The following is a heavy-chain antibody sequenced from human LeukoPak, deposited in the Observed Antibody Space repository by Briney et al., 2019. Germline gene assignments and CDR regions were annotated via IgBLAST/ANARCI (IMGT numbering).Heavy chain of an antibody. J-gene: IGHJ4*02. Sequence: GGSLRLSCAASGFTFSSYGMHWVRQAPGKGLEWVAFIRYDGSNKYYADSVKGRFTISRDNSKNTLYLQMNSLRAEDTAVYYCAKDKGGIAARPPPPGYWGQGTLVTGSS. D-gene: IGHD6-6*01. CDR1: GFTFSSYG. CDR2: IRYDGSNK. CDR3: AKDKGGIAARPPPPGY. V-gene: IGHV3-30*02.